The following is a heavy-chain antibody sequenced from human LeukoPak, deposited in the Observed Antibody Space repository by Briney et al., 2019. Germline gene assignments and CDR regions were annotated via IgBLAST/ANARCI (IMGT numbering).Heavy chain of an antibody. J-gene: IGHJ6*02. CDR2: IYPDDSDT. CDR1: GGSISSYY. D-gene: IGHD3-10*01. V-gene: IGHV5-51*01. Sequence: ETLSLTCTVSGGSISSYYWSWIRQPPGKGLEWMGIIYPDDSDTIYKPSFEGQVTISADTSISTAYLQWSSLKASDTAMYYCARGAYGSGSSYNYYGMDVWGQGTTVTVSS. CDR3: ARGAYGSGSSYNYYGMDV.